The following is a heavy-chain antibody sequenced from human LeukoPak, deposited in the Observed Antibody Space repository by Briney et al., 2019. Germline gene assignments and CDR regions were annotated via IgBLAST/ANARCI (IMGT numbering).Heavy chain of an antibody. Sequence: ASVKVSCKASGYTFTGYYMHWVRQAPGQGLEWMGWINPNSGGTNYAQKFQGRVTMTRDTSISTAYMELSRLRSDDTAVYYCAREGAWRELPSGAAFDIWGQGTMVTVSS. D-gene: IGHD1-26*01. J-gene: IGHJ3*02. V-gene: IGHV1-2*02. CDR2: INPNSGGT. CDR1: GYTFTGYY. CDR3: AREGAWRELPSGAAFDI.